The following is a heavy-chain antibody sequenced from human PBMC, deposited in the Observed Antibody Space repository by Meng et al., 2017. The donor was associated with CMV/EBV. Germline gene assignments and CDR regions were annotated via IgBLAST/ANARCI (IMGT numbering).Heavy chain of an antibody. V-gene: IGHV2-5*02. D-gene: IGHD2-21*02. CDR2: IYWDDDK. CDR3: ARRHCGGDCYPLNYFDY. Sequence: LKQSGPTLVKPTQTLTLTCTFSVFSLSTSGVGVGWIRQPPGKALEWLALIYWDDDKRYSPSLKSRLTITKDTSKNQVVLTMTNMDPVDTATYYCARRHCGGDCYPLNYFDYWGQGTLVTVSS. J-gene: IGHJ4*02. CDR1: VFSLSTSGVG.